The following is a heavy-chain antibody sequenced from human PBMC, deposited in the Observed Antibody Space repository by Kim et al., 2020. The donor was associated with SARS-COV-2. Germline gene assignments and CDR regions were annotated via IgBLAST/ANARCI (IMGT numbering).Heavy chain of an antibody. Sequence: YADSGKGRFTISRDNSKNTLYLQMNSLRAEDTAVYYCARDGRGSWQLFDYWGQGTLVTVSS. CDR3: ARDGRGSWQLFDY. V-gene: IGHV3-33*01. D-gene: IGHD6-13*01. J-gene: IGHJ4*02.